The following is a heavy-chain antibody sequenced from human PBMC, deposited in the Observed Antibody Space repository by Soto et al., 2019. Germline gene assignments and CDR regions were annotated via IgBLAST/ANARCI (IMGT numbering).Heavy chain of an antibody. CDR1: GDSVSSNSAG. CDR3: ARGEQYRGRIFDY. CDR2: TYYRSKWYY. D-gene: IGHD1-26*01. V-gene: IGHV6-1*01. Sequence: SQTLSLTCAITGDSVSSNSAGWSWVRQSPSRGLEWLGRTYYRSKWYYEYAVSVRGRITINPDTSKNQYSLQLNSVTPEDTAVYFCARGEQYRGRIFDYWAQGTLVTVSS. J-gene: IGHJ4*01.